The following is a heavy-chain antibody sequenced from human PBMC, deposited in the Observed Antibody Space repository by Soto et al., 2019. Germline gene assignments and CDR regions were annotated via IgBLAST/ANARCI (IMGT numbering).Heavy chain of an antibody. D-gene: IGHD6-19*01. CDR2: IWNDGSNK. Sequence: VQLVESGGNVVQPGKSLRLSCVASGFTFSDFGMHWVRQSPGKGLEWVAVIWNDGSNKYYGDSVKGRFTISRDNSKSTMYLQMNHLRVDDTAVYYCARELVWEAIAVGCTVVDYWGQGSLVTVSS. V-gene: IGHV3-33*01. J-gene: IGHJ4*02. CDR3: ARELVWEAIAVGCTVVDY. CDR1: GFTFSDFG.